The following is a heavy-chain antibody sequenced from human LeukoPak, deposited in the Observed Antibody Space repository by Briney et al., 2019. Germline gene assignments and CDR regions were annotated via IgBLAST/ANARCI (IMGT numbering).Heavy chain of an antibody. Sequence: GGSLRLSCAASGFTFSSYAMHWVRQAPGKGLEWVAVISYDGSNKYYADSVKGRFTISRDNSKNTLYLQMNSLRAEDTALYYCAKGYDLLTGYYLDYWGQGTLVTVSS. D-gene: IGHD3-9*01. CDR2: ISYDGSNK. J-gene: IGHJ4*02. CDR3: AKGYDLLTGYYLDY. CDR1: GFTFSSYA. V-gene: IGHV3-30*04.